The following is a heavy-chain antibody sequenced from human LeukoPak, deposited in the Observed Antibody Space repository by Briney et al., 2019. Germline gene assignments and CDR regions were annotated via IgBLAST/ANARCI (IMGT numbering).Heavy chain of an antibody. J-gene: IGHJ5*02. V-gene: IGHV6-1*01. Sequence: SQTPSLTCAISGDSVSSNSAAWNWIRQSPSRGLEWLGKTDDRSKWYNDYAVSVKSRITINPDTSKNQFSLQLNSVTPEDTAVYYCAGEGDCSGGSCYVNWFDPWGQGTLVTVSS. CDR3: AGEGDCSGGSCYVNWFDP. CDR2: TDDRSKWYN. D-gene: IGHD2-15*01. CDR1: GDSVSSNSAA.